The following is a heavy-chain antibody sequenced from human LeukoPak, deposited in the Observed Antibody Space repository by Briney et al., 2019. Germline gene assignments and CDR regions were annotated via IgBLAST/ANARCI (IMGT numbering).Heavy chain of an antibody. CDR3: ARERLRANWFDP. J-gene: IGHJ5*02. CDR2: ISYDGSNK. D-gene: IGHD6-25*01. CDR1: GFTFRSYA. Sequence: GRSLRLSCAASGFTFRSYAMHWVRQAPGKGLEVVAVISYDGSNKYYADSVKGRFTISRDNSKNTLYLQMNSLRAEDTAVYYCARERLRANWFDPWGQGTLVTVSS. V-gene: IGHV3-30*04.